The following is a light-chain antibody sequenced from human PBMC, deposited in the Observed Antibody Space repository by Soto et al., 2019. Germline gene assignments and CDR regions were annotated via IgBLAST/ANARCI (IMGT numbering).Light chain of an antibody. J-gene: IGKJ1*01. CDR1: QSISRS. V-gene: IGKV1-5*01. CDR2: DAS. CDR3: QQYKSYLRT. Sequence: DIQMTQSPSTLSASVGDRVTITCRASQSISRSLAWYQQKSGKAPKLLIYDASSLESGVPSRFSGSGFGTEFTLTITGLQPDDFATYYCQQYKSYLRTFGQGTKVDIK.